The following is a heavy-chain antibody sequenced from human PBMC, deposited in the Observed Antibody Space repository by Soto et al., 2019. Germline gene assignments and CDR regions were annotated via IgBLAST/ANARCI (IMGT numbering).Heavy chain of an antibody. V-gene: IGHV3-9*01. J-gene: IGHJ4*02. D-gene: IGHD3-9*01. Sequence: PGGSLRLSCAASGFTFDDYAMHWVRQAPGKGLEWVSGISWNSGSIGYADSAKGRFTISRDNAKNSLYLQMNSLRAEDTALYYCAKGGLRYFDWLPSNWGQGTLVTVSS. CDR1: GFTFDDYA. CDR3: AKGGLRYFDWLPSN. CDR2: ISWNSGSI.